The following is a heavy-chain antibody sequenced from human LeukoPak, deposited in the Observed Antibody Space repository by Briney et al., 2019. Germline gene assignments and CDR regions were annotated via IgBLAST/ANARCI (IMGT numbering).Heavy chain of an antibody. D-gene: IGHD3-16*01. V-gene: IGHV4-38-2*02. Sequence: SSETLSLTCTVSGYSISSGYYWGWIRQPPGKGLEWIGSIYHSGVTDYNPSLKSRVTISVDTSKNQFSLKLSSVTAADTAVYNCARVGGSAYPSTGFDFWGQGTLVTVPS. CDR1: GYSISSGYY. J-gene: IGHJ5*01. CDR3: ARVGGSAYPSTGFDF. CDR2: IYHSGVT.